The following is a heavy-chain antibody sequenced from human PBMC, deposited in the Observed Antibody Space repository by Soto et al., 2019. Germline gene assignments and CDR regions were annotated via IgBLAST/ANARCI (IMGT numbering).Heavy chain of an antibody. J-gene: IGHJ6*02. CDR3: ARGSAIYGMDV. CDR2: IYSGGST. CDR1: GFTVSSNY. Sequence: GGSLRLSCAASGFTVSSNYVSWVRQAPGKGLEWVSVIYSGGSTYYADSVKGRFTISRDNSKNTLYLQMNSLRAEDTAVYYCARGSAIYGMDVWGQGTTVTVSS. V-gene: IGHV3-53*01.